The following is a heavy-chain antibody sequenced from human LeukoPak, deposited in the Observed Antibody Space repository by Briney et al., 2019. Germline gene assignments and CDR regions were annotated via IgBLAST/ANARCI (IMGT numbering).Heavy chain of an antibody. V-gene: IGHV1-3*01. CDR2: INAGNGNT. Sequence: ASVKVSCKASGYTFNAYAMHWVRQAPGQRLEWMGWINAGNGNTKYSQKFQGRVTITRDTSADTAYMELSSLRSEDTAVYYCARLKYCTNGACYAGFDYWGQGTLVTVSS. D-gene: IGHD2-8*01. J-gene: IGHJ4*02. CDR1: GYTFNAYA. CDR3: ARLKYCTNGACYAGFDY.